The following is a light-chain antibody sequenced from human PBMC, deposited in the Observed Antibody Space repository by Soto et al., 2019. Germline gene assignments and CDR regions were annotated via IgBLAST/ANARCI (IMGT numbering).Light chain of an antibody. V-gene: IGKV3-20*01. CDR3: QRYGSSPRT. CDR1: QSVSSSY. J-gene: IGKJ1*01. Sequence: EIVLTQSPGTLSLSPVERATLSCRASQSVSSSYLAWYQQKPGQAPRLLIYGASSRATGIPDRFSGSGSGTDFTLTISRLEPEDFAVYYCQRYGSSPRTFGQGTKVEIK. CDR2: GAS.